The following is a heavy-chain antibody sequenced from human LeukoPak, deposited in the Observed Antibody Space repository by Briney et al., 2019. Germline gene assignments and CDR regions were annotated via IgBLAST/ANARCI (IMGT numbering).Heavy chain of an antibody. CDR1: GFTFCSYS. Sequence: GGSLRLSRAASGFTFCSYSMNWVGQAPGKGLEGVSSISSSSSYIYYADSVKGRFTISRDNAKNTLYQQTNSLRPEDTAVYYCARDPYSGNYGAYYYYYMDVWGKGTTVTISS. CDR3: ARDPYSGNYGAYYYYYMDV. V-gene: IGHV3-21*01. D-gene: IGHD1-26*01. J-gene: IGHJ6*03. CDR2: ISSSSSYI.